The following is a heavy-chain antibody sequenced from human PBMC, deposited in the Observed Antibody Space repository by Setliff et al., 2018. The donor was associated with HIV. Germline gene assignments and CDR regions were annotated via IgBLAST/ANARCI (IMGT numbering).Heavy chain of an antibody. J-gene: IGHJ3*02. Sequence: ASVKVSCKASGYTFTSYGISWVRQAPGQGLEWMGWITPFNGNTNYVQKLQGRVTITRDMSTSTAYMELSSLRSEDTAVYHCAADPYYYDSSGRDLLGAFDIWGQGTMVTVSS. V-gene: IGHV1-18*01. CDR1: GYTFTSYG. CDR2: ITPFNGNT. CDR3: AADPYYYDSSGRDLLGAFDI. D-gene: IGHD3-22*01.